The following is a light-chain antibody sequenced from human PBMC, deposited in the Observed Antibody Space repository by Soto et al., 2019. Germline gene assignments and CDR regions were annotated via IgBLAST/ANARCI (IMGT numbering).Light chain of an antibody. CDR1: QSLVYSDGDTY. V-gene: IGKV2-30*01. Sequence: DVVMTQSPLTLPVTLGQPASISCRSSQSLVYSDGDTYLNWFQQRPGRSPRRLIYKVSNRDSGVPDRFSGSGSGTDLTLKISRVEAEDVGVYYCMQATYWPHTFGGGTKVDIK. CDR3: MQATYWPHT. J-gene: IGKJ4*01. CDR2: KVS.